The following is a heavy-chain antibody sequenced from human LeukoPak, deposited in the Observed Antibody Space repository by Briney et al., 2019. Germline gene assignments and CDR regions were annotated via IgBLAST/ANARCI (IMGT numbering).Heavy chain of an antibody. J-gene: IGHJ6*03. CDR2: IYYSGST. V-gene: IGHV4-59*12. CDR3: ARNIAAAGRGGFYYYYYMDV. D-gene: IGHD6-13*01. CDR1: GGSISSYY. Sequence: SETLSLTCTVSGGSISSYYWSWIRQPPGKGLEWIGYIYYSGSTNYSPSLKSRVTISVDTSKNQFSLKLSSVTAADTAVYYCARNIAAAGRGGFYYYYYMDVWGKGTTVTVSS.